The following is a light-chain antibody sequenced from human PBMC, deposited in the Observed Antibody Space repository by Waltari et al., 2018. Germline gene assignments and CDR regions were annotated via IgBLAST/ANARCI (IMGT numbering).Light chain of an antibody. CDR1: QSISSY. CDR3: QQSYSVPYT. CDR2: GAA. Sequence: DIQMTQSPSSLSASVGDRVTITCRASQSISSYLNWYQQKPGRAPKFLIYGAATLQTGVPSRCSGSGAGTQFTLTISSVHPEDFATYYCQQSYSVPYTFGQGTKLEIK. J-gene: IGKJ2*01. V-gene: IGKV1-39*01.